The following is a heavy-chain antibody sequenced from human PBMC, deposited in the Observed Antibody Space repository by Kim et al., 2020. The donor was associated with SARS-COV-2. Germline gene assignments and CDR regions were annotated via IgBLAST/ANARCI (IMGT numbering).Heavy chain of an antibody. CDR2: IKTNTDGGTT. CDR1: GFTFSNAR. Sequence: GGSLRLSCAASGFTFSNARMNWVRRAPGKGLEWVGRIKTNTDGGTTDYAAPVKGRFTISRDDSKNTLYLQMNSLKIEDTAVYYCTTPLSADVWGKGTTVT. CDR3: TTPLSADV. J-gene: IGHJ6*03. D-gene: IGHD2-8*01. V-gene: IGHV3-15*01.